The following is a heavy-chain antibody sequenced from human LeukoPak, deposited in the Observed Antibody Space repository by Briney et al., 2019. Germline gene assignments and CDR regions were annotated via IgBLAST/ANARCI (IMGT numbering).Heavy chain of an antibody. CDR2: ISGSGGST. V-gene: IGHV3-23*01. Sequence: PGGSLRLSCAASGFTFSSYAMSWVRQAPGKGLEWVSVISGSGGSTYYADSVKGRFTISRDNSKNTLYLQMNSLRAEDTAVYYCAKGGLEWELPYDAFDIWGQGTMVTVSS. CDR1: GFTFSSYA. D-gene: IGHD1-26*01. CDR3: AKGGLEWELPYDAFDI. J-gene: IGHJ3*02.